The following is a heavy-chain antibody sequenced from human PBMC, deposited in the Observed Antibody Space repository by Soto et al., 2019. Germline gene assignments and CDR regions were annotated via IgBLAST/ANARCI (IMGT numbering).Heavy chain of an antibody. V-gene: IGHV3-7*01. Sequence: GGSLRLSCAASGFTFSGSAMHWVRQASGKGLEWVANIKQDGSEKYYVDSVKGRFTISRDNAKNSLYLQMNSLRAEDTAVYYCARDRPPLDYWGQGTLVTVSS. CDR1: GFTFSGSA. CDR2: IKQDGSEK. CDR3: ARDRPPLDY. J-gene: IGHJ4*02.